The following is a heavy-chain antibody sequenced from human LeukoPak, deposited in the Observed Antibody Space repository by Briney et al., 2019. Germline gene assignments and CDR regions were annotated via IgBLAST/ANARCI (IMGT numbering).Heavy chain of an antibody. D-gene: IGHD2-2*01. CDR2: ISAYNGNT. CDR1: GYTFTSYG. CDR3: ARDNIVVVPAAITYYYYGMDV. Sequence: ASVKVSCKASGYTFTSYGISWVRPAPGQGLEWMGWISAYNGNTNYAQKLQGRVTMTTDTSTSTAYMELRSLRSDDTAVYYCARDNIVVVPAAITYYYYGMDVWGQGTTVTVSS. V-gene: IGHV1-18*01. J-gene: IGHJ6*02.